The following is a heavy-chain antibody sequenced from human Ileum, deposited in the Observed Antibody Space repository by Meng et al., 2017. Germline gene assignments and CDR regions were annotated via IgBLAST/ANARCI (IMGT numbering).Heavy chain of an antibody. CDR2: ISHDGSIY. V-gene: IGHV3-30*01. CDR1: VFTFNTYT. Sequence: VQLVGLVGGVVQPGQSLRLSCAAIVFTFNTYTKHWVRQAPGKEPGWFTAISHDGSIYVYADSVKGRFTISRDNSKNTLYLQMNSLTPEDTAVYYCAREPSFGEHDYWGQGTLVTVSS. CDR3: AREPSFGEHDY. D-gene: IGHD3-10*01. J-gene: IGHJ4*02.